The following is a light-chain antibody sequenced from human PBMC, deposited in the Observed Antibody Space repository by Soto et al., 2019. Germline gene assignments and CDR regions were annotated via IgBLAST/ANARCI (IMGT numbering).Light chain of an antibody. CDR2: GAS. Sequence: EIVLTQSPGTLSLSPGERATLSCRASQSISNSYLAWYQQKPGQAPRLLIYGASSRATGIPDRFSGSGSGTDFTLTISRLEPEDFAVYFCQQYDSSPLTFGGGTXV. CDR1: QSISNSY. V-gene: IGKV3-20*01. J-gene: IGKJ4*01. CDR3: QQYDSSPLT.